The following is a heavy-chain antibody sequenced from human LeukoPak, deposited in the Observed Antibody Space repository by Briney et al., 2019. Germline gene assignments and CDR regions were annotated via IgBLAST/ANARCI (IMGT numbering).Heavy chain of an antibody. V-gene: IGHV1-46*01. D-gene: IGHD3-22*01. CDR3: ARETLRDRSGYLNFDY. CDR2: INPSVGST. J-gene: IGHJ4*02. CDR1: GYTFTNYY. Sequence: GASVKVSCKASGYTFTNYYLHWVRQAPGQGLEWMGIINPSVGSTTYAQKFQGRVTMTRDTSTSTVYMELSSLRSEDRAVYYCARETLRDRSGYLNFDYWGQGTLVTVSS.